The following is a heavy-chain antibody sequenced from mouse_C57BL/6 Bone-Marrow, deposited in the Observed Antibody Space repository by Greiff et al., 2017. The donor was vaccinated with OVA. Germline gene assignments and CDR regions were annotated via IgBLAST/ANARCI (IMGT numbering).Heavy chain of an antibody. CDR1: GFNIKDDY. Sequence: EVQLQQSGAELVRPGASVKLSCTASGFNIKDDYMHWVKQRPEQGLEWIGWIDPENGDTEYASKFQGKATITADTSSNTAYLQLSSLTSEDTAVYYCADYGSSSRYFDVWGTGTTVTVSS. D-gene: IGHD1-1*01. J-gene: IGHJ1*03. CDR2: IDPENGDT. CDR3: ADYGSSSRYFDV. V-gene: IGHV14-4*01.